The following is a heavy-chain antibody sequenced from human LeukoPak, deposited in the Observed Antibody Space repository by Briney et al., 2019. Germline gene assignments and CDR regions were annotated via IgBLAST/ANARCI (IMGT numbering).Heavy chain of an antibody. CDR2: INHSGST. J-gene: IGHJ5*02. D-gene: IGHD1-1*01. V-gene: IGHV4-34*01. CDR1: GGSFSDYP. CDR3: ARRLASGTSRFDP. Sequence: SETLSLTCAVYGGSFSDYPWSWIRQPPGKGLEWIGEINHSGSTNYNPSLKSRVTISVDTSKNQFSLKLTSVTTADTAVYYCARRLASGTSRFDPWGQGTLVTVSS.